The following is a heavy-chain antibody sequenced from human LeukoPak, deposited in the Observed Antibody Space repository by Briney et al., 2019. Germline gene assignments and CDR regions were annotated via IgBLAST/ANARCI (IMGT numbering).Heavy chain of an antibody. Sequence: GGSLRLSCAASGFTVSSNYMSWVRQAPGRGLEWVSVISGSGGRTQYADSVKGRLTISRDNSKNTLYLQMISLRAEDTAVYYCAKAPGIEVAIYFQHWGQGTLVTVSS. CDR1: GFTVSSNY. J-gene: IGHJ1*01. D-gene: IGHD3-22*01. CDR2: ISGSGGRT. V-gene: IGHV3-23*01. CDR3: AKAPGIEVAIYFQH.